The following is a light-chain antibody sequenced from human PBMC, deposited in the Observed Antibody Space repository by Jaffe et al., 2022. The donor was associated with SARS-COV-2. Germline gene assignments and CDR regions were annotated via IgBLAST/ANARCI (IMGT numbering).Light chain of an antibody. CDR3: QQYGTSYRT. CDR2: GAS. J-gene: IGKJ2*01. CDR1: QSVSSSQ. V-gene: IGKV3-20*01. Sequence: EIVLTQSPGTLSLSPGERATLSCRASQSVSSSQLAWYQQKPGQGPRLLIYGASNRATGIPDRFSGSGSGTDFILSISRLEPEDFAVYHCQQYGTSYRTFGQGTKLEIK.